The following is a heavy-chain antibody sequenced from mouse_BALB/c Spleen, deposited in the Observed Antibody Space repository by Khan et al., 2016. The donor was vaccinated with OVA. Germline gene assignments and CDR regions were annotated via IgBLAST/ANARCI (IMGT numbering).Heavy chain of an antibody. V-gene: IGHV9-3-1*01. CDR1: GYTFTNYG. CDR2: IYTYTGEP. J-gene: IGHJ4*01. CDR3: ARGCRRAMDY. Sequence: QVQLVQSGPDLEKPGETVKISCKASGYTFTNYGINWVKQAPGKGLKWMGWIYTYTGEPTYADDFKGRFAFSLETSASTAYLQLNNLKNGHTATYFCARGCRRAMDYWGQGTSLTVSS.